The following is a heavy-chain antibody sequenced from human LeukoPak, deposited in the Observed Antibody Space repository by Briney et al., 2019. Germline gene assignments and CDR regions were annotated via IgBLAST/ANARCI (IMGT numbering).Heavy chain of an antibody. CDR3: ARYCGGGSCFDY. CDR1: GFPFSSRW. J-gene: IGHJ4*02. V-gene: IGHV3-7*04. Sequence: GGSLRLSCAASGFPFSSRWMSWVRQAPGKGLEWVASIKADGSEKYYVDSVKGRFTVSRDNAKNSLFLQINSLRAEDTGLYYCARYCGGGSCFDYWGRGTLVTVSS. CDR2: IKADGSEK. D-gene: IGHD2-15*01.